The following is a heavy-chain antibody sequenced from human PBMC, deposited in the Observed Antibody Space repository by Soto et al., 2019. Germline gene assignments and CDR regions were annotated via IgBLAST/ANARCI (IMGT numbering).Heavy chain of an antibody. V-gene: IGHV1-69*05. CDR3: ARDKDRQQLGGNYYYIMDV. J-gene: IGHJ6*01. CDR2: IMPVFLTP. CDR1: GGTFRTSA. D-gene: IGHD3-3*02. Sequence: QVQLVQSGAEVKKPGSSVKVSCKTSGGTFRTSAISWVRQAPGQGLEWMGGIMPVFLTPDYAQKFQGRVNITSDESTSTAYMELSSLRSEATAVYYCARDKDRQQLGGNYYYIMDVWGQGTTVTVSS.